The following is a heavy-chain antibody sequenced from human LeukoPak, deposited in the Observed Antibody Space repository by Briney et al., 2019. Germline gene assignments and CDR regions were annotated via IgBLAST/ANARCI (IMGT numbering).Heavy chain of an antibody. CDR3: TRRVDATRWYDP. CDR2: INPSSSYI. D-gene: IGHD2-15*01. CDR1: EFTFSSYN. J-gene: IGHJ5*02. Sequence: PGGSLRLSCVASEFTFSSYNMNWVRQAPGKGLEWLSSINPSSSYINYADSVKGRFTISRDNAKNSVYLQMSSLRAEDTAVYYCTRRVDATRWYDPWGQGTLVTVSS. V-gene: IGHV3-21*01.